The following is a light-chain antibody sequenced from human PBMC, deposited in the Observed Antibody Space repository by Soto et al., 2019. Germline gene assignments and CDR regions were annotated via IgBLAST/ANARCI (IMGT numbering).Light chain of an antibody. Sequence: DIQMTQSPSSVSASVGDRVTITCRASQNINSWLAWYQQKPGKAPKLLIYAASSLQSGVPSRFSGSGSGTYFTLTISSLQPEDFATYFCQQANSFPMTCGQGTRLEIK. J-gene: IGKJ5*01. V-gene: IGKV1D-12*01. CDR2: AAS. CDR3: QQANSFPMT. CDR1: QNINSW.